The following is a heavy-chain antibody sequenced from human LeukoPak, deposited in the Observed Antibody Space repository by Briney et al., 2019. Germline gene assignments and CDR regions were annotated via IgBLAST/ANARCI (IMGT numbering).Heavy chain of an antibody. D-gene: IGHD3-10*01. V-gene: IGHV4-34*01. Sequence: AETLSLTCAVYGGSFSDSYWSWIRQPPGKGLEWIGEINHGGSTKFIPSLKSRVTISLDTSRNQFSLKLSSVTAADTAVYYCARTRYYYNSRSYGAPYYFDYWGQGTLVTVSS. CDR2: INHGGST. CDR3: ARTRYYYNSRSYGAPYYFDY. J-gene: IGHJ4*02. CDR1: GGSFSDSY.